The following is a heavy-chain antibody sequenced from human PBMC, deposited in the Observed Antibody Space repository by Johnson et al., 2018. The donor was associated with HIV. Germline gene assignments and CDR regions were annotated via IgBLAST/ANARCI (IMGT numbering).Heavy chain of an antibody. CDR2: IRYDGSNT. Sequence: VRLVESGGGVVQPGGSLRLSCAASGFTFSNYGMHWVRQATGKGLEWVAFIRYDGSNTYYADSVKGRFTISRDNSKNTLYLQMNSLRAEDTAVYYCAKDLRWFSGFDIWGPGTMVTVSS. J-gene: IGHJ3*02. D-gene: IGHD2-15*01. V-gene: IGHV3-30*02. CDR3: AKDLRWFSGFDI. CDR1: GFTFSNYG.